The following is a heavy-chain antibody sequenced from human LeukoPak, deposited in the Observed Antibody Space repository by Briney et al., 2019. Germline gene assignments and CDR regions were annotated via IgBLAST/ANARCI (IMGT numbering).Heavy chain of an antibody. D-gene: IGHD6-13*01. V-gene: IGHV4-59*01. J-gene: IGHJ4*02. CDR1: GGSISSYY. CDR2: IYYSGST. CDR3: ARKVGSSWSPFDY. Sequence: SETLSLTCTVSGGSISSYYWSWIRQPPGKGLEWIEYIYYSGSTNYNPSLKSRVTISVDTSRNQFSLKLSSVTAADTAVYYCARKVGSSWSPFDYWGQGTLVTVSS.